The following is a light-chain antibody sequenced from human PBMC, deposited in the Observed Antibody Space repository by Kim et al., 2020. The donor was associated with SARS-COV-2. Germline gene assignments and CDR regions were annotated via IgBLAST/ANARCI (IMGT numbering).Light chain of an antibody. CDR1: SSNIGSNT. CDR3: AAWDNSLNGVV. CDR2: TNS. V-gene: IGLV1-44*01. J-gene: IGLJ2*01. Sequence: GQTVSISCSGSSSNIGSNTVNWYQQLPGTAPKLLIYTNSQRPSGVPDRFSGSRSGTSASLAIGGLQSEDEADYYCAAWDNSLNGVVFGGGTQLTVL.